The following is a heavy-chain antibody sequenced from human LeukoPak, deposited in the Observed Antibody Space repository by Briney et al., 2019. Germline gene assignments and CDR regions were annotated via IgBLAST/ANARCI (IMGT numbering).Heavy chain of an antibody. CDR2: INPNSGGT. D-gene: IGHD6-13*01. J-gene: IGHJ4*02. CDR3: ARGLIASVGTLDY. Sequence: GASVKVSCKVSGYTLTELSMHWVRQAPGQGLEWMGWINPNSGGTNYAQKFQGRVTMTRDTSISTAYMELSRLRSDDTAAYYCARGLIASVGTLDYWGQGTLVTVSS. V-gene: IGHV1-2*02. CDR1: GYTLTELS.